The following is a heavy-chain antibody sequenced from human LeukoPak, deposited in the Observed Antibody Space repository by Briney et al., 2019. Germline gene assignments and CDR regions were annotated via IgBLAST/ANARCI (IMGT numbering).Heavy chain of an antibody. CDR3: ARDSTVTTDGFYYYYGMDV. CDR2: ISYDGSNK. D-gene: IGHD4-11*01. Sequence: GGSLRLSCAASGFTFSSYAMHWVRQAPGKGLEWVAVISYDGSNKYYADSVKGRFTISRDNSKNTLYLQMNSLRAEDTAVYYCARDSTVTTDGFYYYYGMDVWGQGTTVTVPS. CDR1: GFTFSSYA. V-gene: IGHV3-30*04. J-gene: IGHJ6*02.